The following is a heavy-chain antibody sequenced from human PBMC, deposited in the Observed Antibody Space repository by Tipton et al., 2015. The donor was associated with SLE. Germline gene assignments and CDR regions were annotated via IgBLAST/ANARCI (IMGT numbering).Heavy chain of an antibody. CDR1: GFTFSSYA. J-gene: IGHJ4*02. D-gene: IGHD6-13*01. CDR2: ISGSGGST. CDR3: ARDWGSSYFDY. V-gene: IGHV3-23*01. Sequence: SLRLSCAASGFTFSSYAMSWVRQAPGKGLEWVSAISGSGGSTYYADSVKGRFTISRDNAKNSLYLQMNSLGAEDTAVYYCARDWGSSYFDYWGQGTLVTVSS.